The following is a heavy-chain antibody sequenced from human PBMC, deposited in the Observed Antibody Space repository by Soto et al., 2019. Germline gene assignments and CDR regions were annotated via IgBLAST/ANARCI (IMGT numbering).Heavy chain of an antibody. J-gene: IGHJ6*02. Sequence: PSQTLSLTCAISGDSVSSNSAAWNWIRQSPSRGLEWLGRTYYRSKWYNDYAVSVKSRITINPDTSKNQFSLQLNSVTPEDTAVYYCAREVNEFGVVIGVDYYYGMDVWGQGTTVTVSS. V-gene: IGHV6-1*01. CDR2: TYYRSKWYN. D-gene: IGHD3-3*01. CDR1: GDSVSSNSAA. CDR3: AREVNEFGVVIGVDYYYGMDV.